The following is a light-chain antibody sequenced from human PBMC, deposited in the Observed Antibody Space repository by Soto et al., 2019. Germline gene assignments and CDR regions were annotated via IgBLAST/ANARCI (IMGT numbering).Light chain of an antibody. Sequence: DIQMTQSPSTLSASIGDRATITCRASRSISDWLAWYQQKPGKAPELLIFDASSLKSGVPSRFSGSGSGTEFTLTISRLQPDDVATYHCLQYSSHSWTFGQGTKVDIK. V-gene: IGKV1-5*01. CDR2: DAS. CDR1: RSISDW. CDR3: LQYSSHSWT. J-gene: IGKJ1*01.